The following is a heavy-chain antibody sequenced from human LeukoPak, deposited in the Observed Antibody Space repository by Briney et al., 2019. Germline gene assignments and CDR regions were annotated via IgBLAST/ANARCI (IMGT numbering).Heavy chain of an antibody. Sequence: PGGSLRLSCTASGFIFSTYWTHWVRHAPGKGLVWVSRINSVGSSTNYADSVKGRFTISRDNAKNMLYLQMNSLRAEDTAVYYCARVRDYDYVWGRREDAFDIWGQGTMVTVSS. CDR1: GFIFSTYW. D-gene: IGHD3-16*01. CDR3: ARVRDYDYVWGRREDAFDI. J-gene: IGHJ3*02. V-gene: IGHV3-74*01. CDR2: INSVGSST.